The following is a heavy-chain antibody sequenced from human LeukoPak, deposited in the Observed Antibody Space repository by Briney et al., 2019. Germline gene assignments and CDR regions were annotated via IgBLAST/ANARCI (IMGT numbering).Heavy chain of an antibody. D-gene: IGHD5-18*01. CDR2: IYSGGST. J-gene: IGHJ5*02. CDR3: ARERGYSYGYSNWFDP. CDR1: GFTVSSNY. Sequence: GGSLRLSCAASGFTVSSNYMSWVRQAPGKGLEWVSVIYSGGSTYYADSVKGRFTISRDNSKNTLYLQMNSLRAEDTAVYYCARERGYSYGYSNWFDPWGQGTLVTVSS. V-gene: IGHV3-53*01.